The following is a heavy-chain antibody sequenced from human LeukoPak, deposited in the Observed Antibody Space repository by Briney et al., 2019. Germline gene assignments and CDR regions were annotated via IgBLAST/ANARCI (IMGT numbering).Heavy chain of an antibody. J-gene: IGHJ4*02. D-gene: IGHD3-3*01. CDR2: ISSSGSTI. V-gene: IGHV3-48*03. CDR3: ARGGVTIFGVVIKRNPFDY. CDR1: GFTFSSYE. Sequence: GGSLRLSCAASGFTFSSYEMNWVRQAPGKGLEWVSYISSSGSTIYYADSVKGRSTISRDNAKNSLYLQMNSLRAEDTAVYYCARGGVTIFGVVIKRNPFDYWGQGTLVTVSS.